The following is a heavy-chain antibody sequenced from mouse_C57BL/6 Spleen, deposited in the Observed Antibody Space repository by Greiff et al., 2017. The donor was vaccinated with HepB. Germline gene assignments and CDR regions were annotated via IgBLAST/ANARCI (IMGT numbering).Heavy chain of an antibody. D-gene: IGHD1-1*01. Sequence: EVMLVESGGGLVKPGGSLKLSCAASGFTFSDYGMHWVRQAPEKGLEWVAYISSGSSTIYYAETVKGRFTISRDNAKNTLFLQMTSLRSEDTAMYYCAWPHYSCGGSWFAYWGQGTLVTVSA. V-gene: IGHV5-17*01. J-gene: IGHJ3*01. CDR3: AWPHYSCGGSWFAY. CDR1: GFTFSDYG. CDR2: ISSGSSTI.